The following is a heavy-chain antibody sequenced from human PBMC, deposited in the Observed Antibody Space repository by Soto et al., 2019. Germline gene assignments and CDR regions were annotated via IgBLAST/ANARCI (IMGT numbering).Heavy chain of an antibody. D-gene: IGHD5-12*01. J-gene: IGHJ4*02. V-gene: IGHV4-59*01. Sequence: PSETLSLTCTVSGVSITSYFWSWIRQTPGKGLDWIGSISFSGATYSNPSLKGRAALSVDTSENHLSLTLNSVTSADTAVYFCARDRRDGYTRYFEFWGQGTPVTVSS. CDR1: GVSITSYF. CDR3: ARDRRDGYTRYFEF. CDR2: ISFSGAT.